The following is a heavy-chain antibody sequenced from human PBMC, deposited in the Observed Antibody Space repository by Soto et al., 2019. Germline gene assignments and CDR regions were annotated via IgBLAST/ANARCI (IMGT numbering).Heavy chain of an antibody. J-gene: IGHJ6*02. CDR1: GGSFSGYY. CDR2: INHSGST. Sequence: SETLSLTCAVYGGSFSGYYWSWIRQPPGKGLEWIGEINHSGSTNYNPSLKSRVTISVDTSKNQFSLKLSSVTAADTAVYYCARSVDDYGGYYYYGMDVWGQGTTVTVSS. CDR3: ARSVDDYGGYYYYGMDV. V-gene: IGHV4-34*01. D-gene: IGHD4-17*01.